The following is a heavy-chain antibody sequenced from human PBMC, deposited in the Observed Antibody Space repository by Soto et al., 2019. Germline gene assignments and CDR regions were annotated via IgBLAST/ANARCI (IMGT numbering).Heavy chain of an antibody. J-gene: IGHJ6*02. CDR3: AREYRSSGSYGMDV. Sequence: GGSLRLSCAASGFTFSDYYMSWIRQAPGKGLEWVSYISSSSSYTNYADSVKGRFTISRDNAKNSLYLQMNSLRAEDTAVYYCAREYRSSGSYGMDVWGQGTTVTVSS. V-gene: IGHV3-11*06. CDR2: ISSSSSYT. D-gene: IGHD3-10*01. CDR1: GFTFSDYY.